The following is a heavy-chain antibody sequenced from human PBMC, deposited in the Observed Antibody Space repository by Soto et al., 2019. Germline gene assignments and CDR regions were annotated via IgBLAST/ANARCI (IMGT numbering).Heavy chain of an antibody. CDR1: GFTFSSYA. CDR3: ARGKSIAAPPWD. Sequence: QVQLVESGGGVVQPGRSLRLSCAASGFTFSSYAMHWVRQAPGKGLEWVAVISYDGSNKYYADSVKGRFTISRDNSKNTLYLQMNSLRAEDTAVYYCARGKSIAAPPWDWGQGTLVTVSS. D-gene: IGHD6-6*01. CDR2: ISYDGSNK. J-gene: IGHJ4*02. V-gene: IGHV3-30-3*01.